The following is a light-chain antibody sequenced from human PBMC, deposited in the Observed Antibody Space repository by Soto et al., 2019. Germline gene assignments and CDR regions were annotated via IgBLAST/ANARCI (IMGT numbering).Light chain of an antibody. CDR2: AAS. V-gene: IGKV1-39*01. J-gene: IGKJ2*01. CDR3: QQSYSTPRT. CDR1: QSISSY. Sequence: DIQMTQSPSSLSASVGDRVTITCRARQSISSYLNLYQQKPGKAPKLLIYAASSLQSGVPSRFSGSGSGTDFTLPISSLKPEDFATYYCQQSYSTPRTFGQGTQLEIK.